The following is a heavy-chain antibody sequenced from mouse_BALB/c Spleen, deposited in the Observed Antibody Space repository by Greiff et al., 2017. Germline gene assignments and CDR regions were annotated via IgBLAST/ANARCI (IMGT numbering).Heavy chain of an antibody. CDR1: GFSLTSYG. CDR3: ARTRTGTWYFDV. V-gene: IGHV2-2*02. D-gene: IGHD4-1*01. Sequence: QVQLKESGPGLVQPSQSLSITCTVSGFSLTSYGVHWVRQSPGKGLEWLGVIWSGGSTDYNAAFISRLSISKDNSKSQVFFKMNSLQANDTAIYYRARTRTGTWYFDVWGAGTTVTVSS. CDR2: IWSGGST. J-gene: IGHJ1*01.